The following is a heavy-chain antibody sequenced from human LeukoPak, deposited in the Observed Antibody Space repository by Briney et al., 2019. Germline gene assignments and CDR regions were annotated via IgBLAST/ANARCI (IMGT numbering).Heavy chain of an antibody. D-gene: IGHD6-19*01. CDR3: ASRRAGSGWF. Sequence: AGGSLRLSCAASGFTFSSYWMHWVRQAPGKGLVWVSRIDSDGSSTSYADSVKGRFTISRDNAKNSLFLQMNSLRAEDTAVYYCASRRAGSGWFWGQGTLVTVSS. CDR2: IDSDGSST. V-gene: IGHV3-74*01. J-gene: IGHJ4*02. CDR1: GFTFSSYW.